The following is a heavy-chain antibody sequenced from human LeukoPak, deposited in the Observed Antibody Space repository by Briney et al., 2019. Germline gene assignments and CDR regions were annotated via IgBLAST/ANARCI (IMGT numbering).Heavy chain of an antibody. CDR3: AKSGGYGLDY. CDR2: INHSGST. J-gene: IGHJ4*02. V-gene: IGHV4-34*01. Sequence: SETLSLTCAVYGGSFSGYYWSWIRQPPGKGLEWIGEINHSGSTNYNPSLKSRVTISVDTSKNQFSLRLKSVTAADTAMYYCAKSGGYGLDYWGQGTLVTVSS. CDR1: GGSFSGYY. D-gene: IGHD1-26*01.